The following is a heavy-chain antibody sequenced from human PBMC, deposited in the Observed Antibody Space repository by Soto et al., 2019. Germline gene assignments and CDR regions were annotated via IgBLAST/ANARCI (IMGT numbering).Heavy chain of an antibody. CDR1: GYTFTSYG. V-gene: IGHV1-18*01. CDR2: ISGYNGNT. J-gene: IGHJ6*02. CDR3: ARDRGILRFLELFPPSYAMDV. Sequence: ASVKVSCKASGYTFTSYGITWVRQAPGQGLEWMGWISGYNGNTKYAQKVQGRVTMTTDTSTSTAYMEVRSLRSDDTAVYYCARDRGILRFLELFPPSYAMDVWGQGTTVTVSS. D-gene: IGHD3-3*01.